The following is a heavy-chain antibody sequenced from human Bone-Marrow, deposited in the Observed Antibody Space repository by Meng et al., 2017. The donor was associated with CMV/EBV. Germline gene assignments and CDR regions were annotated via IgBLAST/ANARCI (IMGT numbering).Heavy chain of an antibody. Sequence: ASVKVSCKASGYTFTSYGISWVRQAPGQGLEWMGWINPNSGGTNYAQKFQGRVTMTRDTSISTAYMELSRLRSDDTAVYYCAIPGYCSSTSCSIYYYYYGMDVWGQGTTVTVSS. CDR2: INPNSGGT. D-gene: IGHD2-2*01. J-gene: IGHJ6*02. CDR1: GYTFTSYG. CDR3: AIPGYCSSTSCSIYYYYYGMDV. V-gene: IGHV1-2*02.